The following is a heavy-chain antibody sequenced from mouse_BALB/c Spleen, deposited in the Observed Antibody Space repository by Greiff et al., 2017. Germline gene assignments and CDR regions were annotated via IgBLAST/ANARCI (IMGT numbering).Heavy chain of an antibody. Sequence: EVKLVESGGGLVKPGGSLKLSCAASGFTFSSYTMSWVRQTPEKRLEWVATISSGGSYTYYPDSVKGRFTISRDNAKNTLYLQMSSLKSEDTAMYYCTRDGDDWYFDVWGAGTTVTVSS. CDR1: GFTFSSYT. CDR3: TRDGDDWYFDV. V-gene: IGHV5-6-4*01. CDR2: ISSGGSYT. D-gene: IGHD2-13*01. J-gene: IGHJ1*01.